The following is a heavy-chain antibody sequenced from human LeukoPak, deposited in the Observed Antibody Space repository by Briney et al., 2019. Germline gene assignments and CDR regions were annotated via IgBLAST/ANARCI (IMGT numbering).Heavy chain of an antibody. D-gene: IGHD1-26*01. Sequence: PGGSLRLSCAASGFTFSDHSMDWVRQAPGKGLEWVGRSRDKPNSYTTEYAASVKGRFTISRDDSKNSLYLQMNSLKTDDTALYYCAKVGSSGSYHAYWGQGTLVTVSS. J-gene: IGHJ4*02. CDR1: GFTFSDHS. CDR3: AKVGSSGSYHAY. CDR2: SRDKPNSYTT. V-gene: IGHV3-72*01.